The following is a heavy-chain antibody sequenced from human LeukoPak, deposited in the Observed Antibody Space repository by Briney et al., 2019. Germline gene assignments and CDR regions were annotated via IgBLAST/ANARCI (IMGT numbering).Heavy chain of an antibody. V-gene: IGHV3-30*18. CDR1: GFTFSNYG. J-gene: IGHJ4*02. D-gene: IGHD3-3*01. CDR3: AKSVVYCDFWSLPNDY. Sequence: GGSLRLSFAASGFTFSNYGVHWVRQAPGKGLEWVAIISYDGSNKYYADSVKGRFTISRDNSKNTLFLQMNSLRAEDTAVYYCAKSVVYCDFWSLPNDYWGQGTLVTVSS. CDR2: ISYDGSNK.